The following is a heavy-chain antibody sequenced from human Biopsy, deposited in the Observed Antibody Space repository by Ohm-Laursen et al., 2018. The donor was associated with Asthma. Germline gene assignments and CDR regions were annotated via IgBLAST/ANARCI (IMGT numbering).Heavy chain of an antibody. V-gene: IGHV7-4-1*02. CDR1: GYTVTRYA. CDR3: ARMISYYHEMRAPFFDY. Sequence: VSSVKVSCKASGYTVTRYAINWVRRAPGQGLEWMGWINTNTGNPTYAQGFTGRFVFSLDTSVNTAHLQISSLKAEGTAVYYCARMISYYHEMRAPFFDYWGQGTLVTVSS. J-gene: IGHJ4*02. CDR2: INTNTGNP. D-gene: IGHD3-22*01.